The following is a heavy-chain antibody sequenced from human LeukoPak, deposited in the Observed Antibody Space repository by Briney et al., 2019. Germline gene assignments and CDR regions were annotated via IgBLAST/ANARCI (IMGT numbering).Heavy chain of an antibody. J-gene: IGHJ4*02. D-gene: IGHD5-18*01. Sequence: SKTLSLTCTVSGGSITSYYWSWIRQPPGKGLEWIGSIYYSGSTNYNPSLKSRVTISVDTSKNRFSLKLSSVTAADTALYYCARENGYRYDYWGQGTLVTVSS. V-gene: IGHV4-59*01. CDR3: ARENGYRYDY. CDR1: GGSITSYY. CDR2: IYYSGST.